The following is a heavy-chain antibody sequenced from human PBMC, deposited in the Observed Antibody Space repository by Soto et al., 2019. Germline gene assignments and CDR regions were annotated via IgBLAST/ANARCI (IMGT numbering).Heavy chain of an antibody. V-gene: IGHV3-15*01. D-gene: IGHD2-2*01. CDR1: GFTFSNAW. CDR3: TTGPQLSHQPVDY. Sequence: GGSLRLSCAASGFTFSNAWMSWVRQAPGKGLEWVGRIKSKTDGGTTDYAAPVKGRFTISRDDSKNTLYLQMNSLKTEDTAVYYCTTGPQLSHQPVDYWGQGTLVTVPS. CDR2: IKSKTDGGTT. J-gene: IGHJ4*02.